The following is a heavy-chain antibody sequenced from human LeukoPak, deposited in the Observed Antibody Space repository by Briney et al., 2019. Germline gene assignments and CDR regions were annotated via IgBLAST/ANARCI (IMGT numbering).Heavy chain of an antibody. Sequence: GESLKISCKGSGYSFTSYWNGWVRQLPGKNLEGMGMVYPGASDTRYSPSFQGQVTISADKSISTAYLQWSSLKASDTAMYYCARSPAMVRGVLSSLDYWGQGTLVTVSS. CDR2: VYPGASDT. D-gene: IGHD3-10*01. J-gene: IGHJ4*02. V-gene: IGHV5-51*01. CDR1: GYSFTSYW. CDR3: ARSPAMVRGVLSSLDY.